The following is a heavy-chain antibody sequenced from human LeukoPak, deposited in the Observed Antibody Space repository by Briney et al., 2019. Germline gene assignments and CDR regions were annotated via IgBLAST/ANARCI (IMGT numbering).Heavy chain of an antibody. J-gene: IGHJ6*03. V-gene: IGHV3-30*02. CDR1: GFTFSSYG. D-gene: IGHD6-13*01. Sequence: GGSLRLSCAASGFTFSSYGMYWVRQAPGKGLEWVTFIRYDGSNKYYADSVKGRFTISRDNSKNTLYLHINSLRAEDTAVYYCAKVGIAAHTTRYSYYYMDVWGKGTTVTVSS. CDR2: IRYDGSNK. CDR3: AKVGIAAHTTRYSYYYMDV.